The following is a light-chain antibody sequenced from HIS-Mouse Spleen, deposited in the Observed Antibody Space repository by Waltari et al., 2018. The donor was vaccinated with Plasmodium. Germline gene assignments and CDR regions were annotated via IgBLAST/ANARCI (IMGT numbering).Light chain of an antibody. J-gene: IGKJ4*01. CDR1: QGISSY. CDR2: AAS. V-gene: IGKV1-9*01. CDR3: QQLNSYPLT. Sequence: IQLTQSPSFLSASVGYRVTITCRASQGISSYLAWYQQKPGKAPKLLIYAASTLQSVVPSRFSGSGSGTEFTLTISSLQPEDFATYYCQQLNSYPLTFGGGTKVEIK.